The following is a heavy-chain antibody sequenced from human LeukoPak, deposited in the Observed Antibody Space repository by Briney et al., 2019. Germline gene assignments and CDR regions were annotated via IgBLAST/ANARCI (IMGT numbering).Heavy chain of an antibody. V-gene: IGHV3-23*01. CDR3: AKDRDSYGYVTSFDY. D-gene: IGHD5-18*01. J-gene: IGHJ4*02. CDR1: GFTFSSYA. Sequence: PGGSLRLXCAASGFTFSSYAMSWVRQAPGKALEWVSTISGSGGSTYYADSVKGRFTISRDNSKNTLYLQMNSLRAEDTAVYYCAKDRDSYGYVTSFDYWGQGTLVTVSS. CDR2: ISGSGGST.